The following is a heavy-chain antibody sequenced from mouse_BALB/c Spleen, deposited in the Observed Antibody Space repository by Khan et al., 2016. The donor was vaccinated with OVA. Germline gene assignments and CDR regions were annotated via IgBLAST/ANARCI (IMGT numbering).Heavy chain of an antibody. D-gene: IGHD2-5*01. CDR3: ATLYSNPLPY. J-gene: IGHJ3*01. CDR1: GFNIKDTY. CDR2: IDPSNGDT. V-gene: IGHV14-3*02. Sequence: VQLQQSGAELVRPGASVKLSCTASGFNIKDTYMHWVKQRPEQGLEWIGRIDPSNGDTKYDPKFQDKATILTDTSSNTAYLQLSSLTSEGTAVYYGATLYSNPLPYWGQGTLVTVSA.